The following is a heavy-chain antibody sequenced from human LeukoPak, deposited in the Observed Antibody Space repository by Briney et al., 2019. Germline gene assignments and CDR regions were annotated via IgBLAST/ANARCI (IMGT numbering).Heavy chain of an antibody. D-gene: IGHD3-22*01. CDR1: GGTFSSYA. V-gene: IGHV1-69*04. CDR2: NIPILGIA. Sequence: ASVKVSCKASGGTFSSYAISWVRQAPGQGLEWMGRNIPILGIANYAQKFQGRVTITADKSTSTAYMELSSLRSEDTAVYYCAIYYYDSSGYYYSWFDPWGQGTLVTVSS. CDR3: AIYYYDSSGYYYSWFDP. J-gene: IGHJ5*02.